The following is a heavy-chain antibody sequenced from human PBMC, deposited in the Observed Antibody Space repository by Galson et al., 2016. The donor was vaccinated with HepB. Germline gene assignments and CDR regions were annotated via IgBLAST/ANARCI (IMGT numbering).Heavy chain of an antibody. J-gene: IGHJ3*01. Sequence: SETLSLTCSVSGGSVSSPTWWSWVRQSPGKGLEWIGESYHSGTTNYNPSFRRRANIWVDKSKNQFALRLTSMTAADTALYYCARDRLAADASWVAFDLWGQGTMVTVSS. V-gene: IGHV4-4*02. CDR1: GGSVSSPTW. D-gene: IGHD6-13*01. CDR3: ARDRLAADASWVAFDL. CDR2: SYHSGTT.